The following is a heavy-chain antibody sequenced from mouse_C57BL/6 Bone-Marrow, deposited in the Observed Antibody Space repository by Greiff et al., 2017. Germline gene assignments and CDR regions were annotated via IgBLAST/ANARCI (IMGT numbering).Heavy chain of an antibody. Sequence: QVQLQQSGAELARPGASVKLSCKASGYTFTSYGISWVKQRTGQGLEWIGEIYPRSGNTYYNEKLKGMATLTADKSYSTAYMDLRSLTSEDAAVYFCARLGFHCYFDVWGTGTTVTVSS. J-gene: IGHJ1*03. D-gene: IGHD4-1*01. CDR2: IYPRSGNT. CDR1: GYTFTSYG. V-gene: IGHV1-81*01. CDR3: ARLGFHCYFDV.